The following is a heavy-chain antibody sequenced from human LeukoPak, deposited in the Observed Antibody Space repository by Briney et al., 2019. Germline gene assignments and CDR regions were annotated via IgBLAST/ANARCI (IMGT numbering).Heavy chain of an antibody. D-gene: IGHD4-17*01. J-gene: IGHJ1*01. CDR3: ARGGYGGNDATEYFQH. V-gene: IGHV4-31*03. Sequence: SQTLSLTCTVSGCSISSGGYYWSWIRQHPGKGLEWIGYIYYSGSTYYNPSLKSRVTISVDTSKNQFSLKLSSVTAADTAVYYCARGGYGGNDATEYFQHWGQGTLVTVSS. CDR1: GCSISSGGYY. CDR2: IYYSGST.